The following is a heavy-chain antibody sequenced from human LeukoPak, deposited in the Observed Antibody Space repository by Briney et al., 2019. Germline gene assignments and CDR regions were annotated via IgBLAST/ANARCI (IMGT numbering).Heavy chain of an antibody. CDR3: ARDLYGDFFDY. CDR2: INAGNENT. CDR1: GYTFSRYG. V-gene: IGHV1-3*01. J-gene: IGHJ4*02. D-gene: IGHD3-16*01. Sequence: ASVKVSCKASGYTFSRYGMHWVRQAPGQRLEWMGWINAGNENTKYSQKFQGRVSITRDTSASTAYMELSSLTSEDTAVYYCARDLYGDFFDYWGQGTLVTVSS.